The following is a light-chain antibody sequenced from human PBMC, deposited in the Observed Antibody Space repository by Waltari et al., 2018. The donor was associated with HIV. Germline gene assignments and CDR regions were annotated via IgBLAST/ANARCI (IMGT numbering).Light chain of an antibody. V-gene: IGKV3-11*01. Sequence: EIVLTPSPATLSLSPGDRATLSCRASQSVSSSLAWYQQKPGQAPRLLIYDTSNRATGIPARFSGSGSGTDFTLTISSLEPEDFAVYYCQQRSNWPSPTFGGGTKVDIK. J-gene: IGKJ4*01. CDR2: DTS. CDR1: QSVSSS. CDR3: QQRSNWPSPT.